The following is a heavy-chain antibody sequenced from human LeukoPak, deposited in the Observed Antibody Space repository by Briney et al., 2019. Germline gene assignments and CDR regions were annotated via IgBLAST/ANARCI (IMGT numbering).Heavy chain of an antibody. D-gene: IGHD4-17*01. J-gene: IGHJ6*03. V-gene: IGHV3-33*01. CDR2: IWYDGSNK. Sequence: PGRSLRLSCAASGFTFSSYGMHWVRQAPGKGLEGVAVIWYDGSNKYYADSVKGRFTISRDNSKNTLYLQMNSLRAEDTAVYYCARVTVTTETYYYYYMDVWGKGTTVTVSS. CDR1: GFTFSSYG. CDR3: ARVTVTTETYYYYYMDV.